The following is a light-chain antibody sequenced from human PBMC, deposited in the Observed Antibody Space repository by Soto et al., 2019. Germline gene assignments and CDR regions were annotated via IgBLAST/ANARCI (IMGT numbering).Light chain of an antibody. CDR1: QSVSSY. CDR3: QQYNNWPWT. J-gene: IGKJ1*01. Sequence: EIVLTQSPATLSLSPGERATLSSRASQSVSSYLAWYQQKPGQAPRLLIYDASNRATGIPARFSGSGSGTDFTLTISSLQSEDFAVYYCQQYNNWPWTFGQGTKVDI. CDR2: DAS. V-gene: IGKV3-11*01.